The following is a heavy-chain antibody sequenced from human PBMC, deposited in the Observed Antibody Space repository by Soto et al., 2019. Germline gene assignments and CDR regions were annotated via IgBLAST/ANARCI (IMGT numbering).Heavy chain of an antibody. Sequence: GESLKISCEASGSTFSDTWIAWVRQLPGKGLEWMGIIYPADSDIRYSPSFQGHVTISAEKSLSAAYLHWSALKASDTAIYYCSRGAYYESSGLVADIWGPGTSVTVSS. V-gene: IGHV5-51*01. D-gene: IGHD3-22*01. CDR1: GSTFSDTW. J-gene: IGHJ3*02. CDR2: IYPADSDI. CDR3: SRGAYYESSGLVADI.